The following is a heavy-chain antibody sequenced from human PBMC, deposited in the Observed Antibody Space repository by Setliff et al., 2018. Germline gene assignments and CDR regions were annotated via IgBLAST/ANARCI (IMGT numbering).Heavy chain of an antibody. CDR3: VRSMPDTANFDY. Sequence: SETLSLTCTVSGGSISSYYWSWIRQPAGKGLEWIGHIYIGGSANYNPSLKSRVTMSIDTSKNQFSLKLNSVTAADTAVYYCVRSMPDTANFDYWGRGTLVTVSS. D-gene: IGHD5-18*01. CDR2: IYIGGSA. V-gene: IGHV4-4*07. J-gene: IGHJ4*01. CDR1: GGSISSYY.